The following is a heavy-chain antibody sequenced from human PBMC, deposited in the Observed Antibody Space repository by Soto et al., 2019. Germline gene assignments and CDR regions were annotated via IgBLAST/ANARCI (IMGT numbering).Heavy chain of an antibody. CDR2: IYYSGST. V-gene: IGHV4-59*01. CDR3: ARGSIVVVPAAGGGYYYYYGMDV. Sequence: LSLPCTVSGGSISSYYWSWIRQPPGKGLEWIGYIYYSGSTNYNPSLKSRVTISVDTSKNQFSLKLSSVTAADTAVYYCARGSIVVVPAAGGGYYYYYGMDVWGQGTTVTVSS. J-gene: IGHJ6*02. D-gene: IGHD2-2*01. CDR1: GGSISSYY.